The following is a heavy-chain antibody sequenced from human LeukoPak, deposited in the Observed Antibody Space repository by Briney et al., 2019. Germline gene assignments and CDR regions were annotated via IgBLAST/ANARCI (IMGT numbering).Heavy chain of an antibody. J-gene: IGHJ6*03. Sequence: SSETLSLTCGVYGGSFTNYYWSWIRQPPGKGLEWIGEIDHSGITNYNSSLKGRVTISGDTSKNQFSLNLTSVTAADTAVYYCARETSQKGAHYMDVWGKGTTVTISS. CDR2: IDHSGIT. CDR3: ARETSQKGAHYMDV. CDR1: GGSFTNYY. D-gene: IGHD3-16*01. V-gene: IGHV4-34*01.